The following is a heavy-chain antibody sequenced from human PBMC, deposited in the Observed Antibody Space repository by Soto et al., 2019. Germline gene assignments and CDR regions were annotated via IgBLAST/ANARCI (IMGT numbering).Heavy chain of an antibody. CDR3: AKDIAQSSGYGCCFDY. V-gene: IGHV3-9*01. Sequence: GGSLRLSCAASGFTFDDYAMHWVRQAPGKGLEWVSGISWNSGSIGYADSVKGRFTISRDNAKNSLYLQMNSLRAEDTALYYCAKDIAQSSGYGCCFDYWGQGTLVTVSS. CDR2: ISWNSGSI. CDR1: GFTFDDYA. J-gene: IGHJ4*02. D-gene: IGHD3-22*01.